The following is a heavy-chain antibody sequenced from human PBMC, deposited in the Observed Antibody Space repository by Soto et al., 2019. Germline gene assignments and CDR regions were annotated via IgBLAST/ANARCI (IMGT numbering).Heavy chain of an antibody. Sequence: PGGSLRLSCAASGFTFSRYAVLWVRQAPGKGQEWVAGMTGSGGDIRYADSVKGRFTISRDNSRDTSASTAYMDLSSLRSEDTAVYYCARGIATGQPDPWGQGTLVTVSS. CDR1: GFTFSRYA. D-gene: IGHD2-15*01. CDR3: ARGIATGQPDP. V-gene: IGHV3-23*01. CDR2: MTGSGGDI. J-gene: IGHJ5*02.